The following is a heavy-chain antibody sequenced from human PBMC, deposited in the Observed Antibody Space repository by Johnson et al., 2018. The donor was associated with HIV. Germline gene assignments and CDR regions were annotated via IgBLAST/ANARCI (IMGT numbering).Heavy chain of an antibody. CDR1: GFTFSSYA. V-gene: IGHV3-30*04. D-gene: IGHD3-22*01. Sequence: QVQLVESGGGVVQPGRSLRLSCAASGFTFSSYAMHWVRQAPGKGLEWVAVISYDVSNKYYADSVKGRFTISRDNSKNTLYLQMNSLRAEDTAVYYCAREYYYDSSGYNAFDIWGQGTMVTVSS. J-gene: IGHJ3*02. CDR2: ISYDVSNK. CDR3: AREYYYDSSGYNAFDI.